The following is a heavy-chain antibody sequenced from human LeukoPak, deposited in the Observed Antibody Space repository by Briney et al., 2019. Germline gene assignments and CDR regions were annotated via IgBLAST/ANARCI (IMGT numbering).Heavy chain of an antibody. J-gene: IGHJ3*02. V-gene: IGHV3-11*04. D-gene: IGHD5-18*01. CDR1: GFTFSDYY. CDR3: ARDLFRGYSYGFDYGAFDI. CDR2: ISNSGTTI. Sequence: GGSLRLSCAASGFTFSDYYINWIRHAPGKGLEWVSYISNSGTTISYEDSVKGRSTLSRDNTKNSLYLQMNSLRAEDTAVYYCARDLFRGYSYGFDYGAFDIWGQGTMVTVSS.